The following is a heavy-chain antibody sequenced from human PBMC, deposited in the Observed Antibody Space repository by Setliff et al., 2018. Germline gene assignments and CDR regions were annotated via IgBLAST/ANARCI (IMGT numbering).Heavy chain of an antibody. CDR3: ARDWRDYGAMGY. D-gene: IGHD4-17*01. CDR2: LSYSGST. Sequence: SGPTLVNPTQTLTLTCTFSGFSLSTSGMSVSWIRQPPGKGLEWIGDLSYSGSTKYNPSRKSRVTISVDTSKKQFSLKLSAVTAADTAVYYCARDWRDYGAMGYWGQGTLVTVSS. CDR1: GFSLSTSGMS. V-gene: IGHV4-61*08. J-gene: IGHJ4*02.